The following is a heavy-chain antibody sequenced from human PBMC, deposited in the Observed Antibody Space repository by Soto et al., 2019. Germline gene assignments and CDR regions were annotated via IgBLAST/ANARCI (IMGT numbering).Heavy chain of an antibody. CDR1: GGAVSGDNCY. V-gene: IGHV4-61*01. CDR2: FYYGGRS. J-gene: IGHJ3*02. D-gene: IGHD6-13*01. CDR3: ARGMVSSSSLDDVDI. Sequence: YDTLSLTCTVSGGAVSGDNCYWNWIRETPGKGLAWIGYFYYGGRSNYSPALQSRVPLSVATSTSQMSLSLSSVTATDTATYSGARGMVSSSSLDDVDIGGEGLMVTVSS.